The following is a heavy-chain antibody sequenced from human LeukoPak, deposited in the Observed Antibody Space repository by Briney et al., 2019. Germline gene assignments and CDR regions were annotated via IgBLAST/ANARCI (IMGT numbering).Heavy chain of an antibody. Sequence: SETLSLTCTVSGGSISSYYWSWIRQPPGKGLEWSGYIYYGGSTNYNPSLKSRVTISVDTSKNQFSLKLSSVTAADTAVYYCARVLHCSGGSCYWYFDYWGQGTLVTVSS. CDR3: ARVLHCSGGSCYWYFDY. D-gene: IGHD2-15*01. J-gene: IGHJ4*02. V-gene: IGHV4-59*01. CDR2: IYYGGST. CDR1: GGSISSYY.